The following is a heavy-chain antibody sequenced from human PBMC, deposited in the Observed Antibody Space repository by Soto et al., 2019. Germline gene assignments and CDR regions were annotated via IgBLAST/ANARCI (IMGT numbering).Heavy chain of an antibody. Sequence: PGGSLRLSCAASGFTFSDYYMSWIRQAPGKGLEWVSYISSSSSYTNYADSVKGRFTISRDNAKNSLYLQMNSLRAEDTAVYYCARELYDSSGYYGYWGQGTLVTVSS. CDR2: ISSSSSYT. J-gene: IGHJ4*02. D-gene: IGHD3-22*01. CDR1: GFTFSDYY. CDR3: ARELYDSSGYYGY. V-gene: IGHV3-11*05.